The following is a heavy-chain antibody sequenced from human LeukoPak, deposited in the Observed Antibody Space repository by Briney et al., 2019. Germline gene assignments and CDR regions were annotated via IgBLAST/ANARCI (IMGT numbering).Heavy chain of an antibody. V-gene: IGHV3-23*01. CDR2: ISGSGGST. CDR1: GFTFSSYA. Sequence: PGGSLRLSCAASGFTFSSYAMSWVRQAPGKGLEWVSAISGSGGSTYYADSVKGRFTISRDNSKNTLYPQMNSLRAEDTAVYYCGSDGSSGWYAHYFDYWGQGTLVTVSS. J-gene: IGHJ4*02. D-gene: IGHD6-19*01. CDR3: GSDGSSGWYAHYFDY.